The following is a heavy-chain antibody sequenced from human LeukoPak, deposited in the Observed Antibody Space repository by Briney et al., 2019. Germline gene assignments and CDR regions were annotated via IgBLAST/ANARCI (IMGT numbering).Heavy chain of an antibody. CDR1: GFTFSSYA. Sequence: GGSLRLSCAASGFTFSSYALSWVRQAPGKGLEWVSAISGSGGSTYYADSVKGRFTISRDNSKNTLYLRMNSLRAEDTAVYYCAKEGGFWSGYRPNFDYWGQGTLVTVSS. D-gene: IGHD3-3*01. CDR3: AKEGGFWSGYRPNFDY. V-gene: IGHV3-23*01. J-gene: IGHJ4*02. CDR2: ISGSGGST.